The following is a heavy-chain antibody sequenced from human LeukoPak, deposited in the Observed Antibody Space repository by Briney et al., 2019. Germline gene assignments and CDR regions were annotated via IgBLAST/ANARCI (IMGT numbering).Heavy chain of an antibody. Sequence: GASVKVSCKASGGTFSSYAISWVRQAPGQGLEWMGGIIPIFGTANYAQKFQGRVTITADKSTSTAYMELSSLRSEDTAVYYCARATVGKYYFDYWGQGTLVTVSS. D-gene: IGHD4-23*01. CDR1: GGTFSSYA. V-gene: IGHV1-69*06. J-gene: IGHJ4*02. CDR3: ARATVGKYYFDY. CDR2: IIPIFGTA.